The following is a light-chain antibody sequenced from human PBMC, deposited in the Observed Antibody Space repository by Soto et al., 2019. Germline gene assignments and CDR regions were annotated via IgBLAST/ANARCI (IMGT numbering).Light chain of an antibody. Sequence: QSVLTQPPSASGTPGQRVTISCSGSSSNIGSNTVNWYQQLPGTAPKLLIYSNNQRPSGVPDRFSGSKSGTSASLAISGLQSEDEADYYCAARDDSLNAPVVFGGGTKVTVL. CDR1: SSNIGSNT. V-gene: IGLV1-44*01. CDR2: SNN. CDR3: AARDDSLNAPVV. J-gene: IGLJ2*01.